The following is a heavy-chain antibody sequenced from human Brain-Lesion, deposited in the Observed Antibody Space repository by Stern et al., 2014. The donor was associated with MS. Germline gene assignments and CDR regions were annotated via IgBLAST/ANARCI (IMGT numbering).Heavy chain of an antibody. Sequence: VQLVQSGAEVKKPGESLKISCEASGYLFDDYWIGWVRQMSGRGLELVAIIFPRDSNTSYSPSVQGQVTISADKSISTAYLQWSTLKAADTPMYYCARSPATPSGYDRFDYWGQGALVTVSS. CDR3: ARSPATPSGYDRFDY. CDR1: GYLFDDYW. J-gene: IGHJ4*02. CDR2: IFPRDSNT. D-gene: IGHD5-12*01. V-gene: IGHV5-51*03.